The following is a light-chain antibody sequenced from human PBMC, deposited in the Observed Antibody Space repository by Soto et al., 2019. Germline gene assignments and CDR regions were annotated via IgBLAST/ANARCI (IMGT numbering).Light chain of an antibody. CDR2: DAW. Sequence: ILLTQSPATLSLSPGERATLSCRASQSVSCYLAWYQQKPGQAPRLLIYDAWKRATGVPARFSGSGSGTDITLTISLLEPEYFADYCRQHRSSWLTFGGGTKVE. CDR3: QHRSSWLT. V-gene: IGKV3-11*01. CDR1: QSVSCY. J-gene: IGKJ4*01.